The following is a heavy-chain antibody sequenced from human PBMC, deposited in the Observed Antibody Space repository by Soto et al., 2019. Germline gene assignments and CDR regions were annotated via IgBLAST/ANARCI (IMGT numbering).Heavy chain of an antibody. CDR1: GYSISSGYY. D-gene: IGHD5-18*01. Sequence: PSETLSLTCAVSGYSISSGYYWGWIRQPPGXGLEWIGSIYHSGSTYYNPSLKSRVTISVDTSKNQFSLKLSSVTAADTAVYYCARESGELQLWSYYYYYGMDVWGQGTTVTVSS. V-gene: IGHV4-38-2*02. CDR3: ARESGELQLWSYYYYYGMDV. J-gene: IGHJ6*02. CDR2: IYHSGST.